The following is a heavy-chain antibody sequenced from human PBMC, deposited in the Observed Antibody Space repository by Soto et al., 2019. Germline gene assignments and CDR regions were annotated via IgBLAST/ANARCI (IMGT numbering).Heavy chain of an antibody. CDR3: ARDRRRVVVAATPYYYGMDV. J-gene: IGHJ6*02. Sequence: SETLSLTCTVSGGSISSGDYYWSWIRQPPGKGLEWIGYIYYSGSTYYNPSLKSRVTISVDTSKNQFSLKLSSVTAADTAVYYCARDRRRVVVAATPYYYGMDVWGQGTTVTVSS. CDR2: IYYSGST. D-gene: IGHD2-15*01. CDR1: GGSISSGDYY. V-gene: IGHV4-30-4*01.